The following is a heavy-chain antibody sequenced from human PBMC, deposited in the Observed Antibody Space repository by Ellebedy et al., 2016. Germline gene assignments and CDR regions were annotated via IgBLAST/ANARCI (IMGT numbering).Heavy chain of an antibody. CDR3: ARWTEGMTYYYYYYMDV. V-gene: IGHV4-4*07. J-gene: IGHJ6*03. D-gene: IGHD3-10*01. Sequence: SETLSLXXTVSGGSISGYYWSWIRQPAGKGLEYIGRIYSSGSTDYNPSLKSRVTISLDTPKNQISLKLNSVTAADTAVYYCARWTEGMTYYYYYYMDVWGKGTTVTVSS. CDR2: IYSSGST. CDR1: GGSISGYY.